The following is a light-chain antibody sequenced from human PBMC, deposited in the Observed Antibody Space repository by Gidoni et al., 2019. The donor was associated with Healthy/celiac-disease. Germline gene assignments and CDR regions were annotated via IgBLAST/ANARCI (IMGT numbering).Light chain of an antibody. CDR1: QSVSSY. J-gene: IGKJ4*01. CDR2: DAS. CDR3: QQGSNWPTALT. Sequence: DILFTPSPATLSLSPGERATLSCRASQSVSSYLAWYQQKTGQAHRLLIYDASNRATGIPARLSGSGSGTDFTLTISSLEPEDFAVYYCQQGSNWPTALTCGGGTKVEIK. V-gene: IGKV3-11*01.